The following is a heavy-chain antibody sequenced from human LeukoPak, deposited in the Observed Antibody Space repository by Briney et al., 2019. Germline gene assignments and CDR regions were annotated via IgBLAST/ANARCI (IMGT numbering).Heavy chain of an antibody. CDR1: GGSISSYY. D-gene: IGHD2-2*01. Sequence: PSETLSLTCTVSGGSISSYYWSWIRQPAGKGLEGIGRIYTSGSTNYNPSLKSRVTMSVDTSKNQFSLKLSSVTAADTAVYYCARVVVPAAMGPDWFDPWGQGTLVTVSS. CDR2: IYTSGST. J-gene: IGHJ5*02. CDR3: ARVVVPAAMGPDWFDP. V-gene: IGHV4-4*07.